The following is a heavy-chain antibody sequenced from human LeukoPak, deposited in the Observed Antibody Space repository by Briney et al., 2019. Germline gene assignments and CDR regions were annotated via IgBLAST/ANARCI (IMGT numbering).Heavy chain of an antibody. D-gene: IGHD7-27*01. Sequence: SGTPSLTCTVSGGSATDYYWSWIRQSPGKGLEWIGYIYYTGTSYNPSLKSRVTISADTSKNQFSLKLISVTAADTAVYYCASRKLGNDYWGQGTLVTVSS. V-gene: IGHV4-59*02. CDR1: GGSATDYY. CDR3: ASRKLGNDY. CDR2: IYYTGT. J-gene: IGHJ4*02.